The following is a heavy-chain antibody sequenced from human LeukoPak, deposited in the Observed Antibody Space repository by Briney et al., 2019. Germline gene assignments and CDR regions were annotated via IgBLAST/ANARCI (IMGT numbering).Heavy chain of an antibody. D-gene: IGHD3-22*01. Sequence: PGGSLRLSCAASGFTFSSYAMSWVRQAPGKGLEYVSAISSTGDNKYYADSVKDRFSISRDNFKNMLYLQMGSLRAENMAVYYCARTYYYGNSGYYFDYWGQGTLVTVSS. CDR3: ARTYYYGNSGYYFDY. CDR2: ISSTGDNK. CDR1: GFTFSSYA. V-gene: IGHV3-64*02. J-gene: IGHJ4*02.